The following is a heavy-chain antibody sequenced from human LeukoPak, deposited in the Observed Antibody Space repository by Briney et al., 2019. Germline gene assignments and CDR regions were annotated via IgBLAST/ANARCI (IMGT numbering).Heavy chain of an antibody. V-gene: IGHV1-46*01. CDR1: GYTFTSYY. D-gene: IGHD3-10*01. CDR2: INPSGGST. J-gene: IGHJ5*02. CDR3: ARDRVVRGVIQYWFDP. Sequence: ASVKVCCKASGYTFTSYYMHLVRQAPGQGLEWMGIINPSGGSTSYAQKFQGRVTMTRDTSTSTVYMELSSLRSEDTAVYYCARDRVVRGVIQYWFDPWGEGTLVTVSS.